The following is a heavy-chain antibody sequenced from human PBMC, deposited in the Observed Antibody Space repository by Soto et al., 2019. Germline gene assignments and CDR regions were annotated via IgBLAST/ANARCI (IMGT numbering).Heavy chain of an antibody. CDR1: GFSLSAHGVG. CDR2: IYWDDDK. V-gene: IGHV2-5*02. D-gene: IGHD4-17*01. CDR3: AHSDYGDYLDY. J-gene: IGHJ4*02. Sequence: QITLKESGPTLVKPTQTLTLTCTFSGFSLSAHGVGVGWIRQPPGKALEWLALIYWDDDKRYSPSLKSRLTITNDNTKNQVVLTMTNMVPVDTATYFCAHSDYGDYLDYWGQGTLVTVSS.